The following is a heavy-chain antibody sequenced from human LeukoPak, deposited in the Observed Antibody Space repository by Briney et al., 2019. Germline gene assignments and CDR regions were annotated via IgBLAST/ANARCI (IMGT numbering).Heavy chain of an antibody. CDR1: GDSVSSNSAA. CDR3: ARDYQYSSSWYSYYYYGMDV. Sequence: SQTLSLTCAISGDSVSSNSAAWNWIRQSPSRGLEWLGRTYYRSKWYNDYAVSVKSRITNNPDTSKNQFSLQLNSVTPEDTAVYYCARDYQYSSSWYSYYYYGMDVWGQGTTVTVSS. V-gene: IGHV6-1*01. D-gene: IGHD6-13*01. CDR2: TYYRSKWYN. J-gene: IGHJ6*02.